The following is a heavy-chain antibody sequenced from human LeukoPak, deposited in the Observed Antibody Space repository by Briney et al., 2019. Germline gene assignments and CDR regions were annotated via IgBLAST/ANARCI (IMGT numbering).Heavy chain of an antibody. CDR1: GFTFGGYD. Sequence: GGSLRLSCVASGFTFGGYDMNWVRQAPGKGLEWISHISSSGSDTNYADSVKGRFTISRDNAKNSLFLQMNSLRAEDTAVYYCVRDASYYDSRGYYDAFDLWGQGTMVTVSS. J-gene: IGHJ3*01. CDR2: ISSSGSDT. CDR3: VRDASYYDSRGYYDAFDL. V-gene: IGHV3-48*03. D-gene: IGHD3-22*01.